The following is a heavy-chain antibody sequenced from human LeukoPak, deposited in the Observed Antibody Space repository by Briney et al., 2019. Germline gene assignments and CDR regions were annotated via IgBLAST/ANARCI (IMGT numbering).Heavy chain of an antibody. V-gene: IGHV4-39*07. CDR1: GGSISSRTYY. D-gene: IGHD3-16*02. J-gene: IGHJ5*02. CDR2: VDYSGNI. CDR3: VREAPGAWGSYRTFDP. Sequence: SGTLSLTCTVSGGSISSRTYYWGWVRQSPGKGLEWLGSVDYSGNIYNHPSFRSRVTTSMDTSKDEFSLNLASVTAADTAVYYCVREAPGAWGSYRTFDPWGQGTLVTVSS.